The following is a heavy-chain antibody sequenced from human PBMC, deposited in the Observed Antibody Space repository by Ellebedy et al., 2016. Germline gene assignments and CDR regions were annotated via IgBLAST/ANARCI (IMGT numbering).Heavy chain of an antibody. CDR2: IKSKTDGGAA. V-gene: IGHV3-15*01. J-gene: IGHJ4*02. Sequence: GGSLRLSCAASGFTFSNAWMNWVRQAPGKGLEWVGRIKSKTDGGAADYAEPVKGRLTISRDASKNTLYLHMNSLKTEDTAVYFCTTVYRYNYDSVWGQGTLVTVSS. D-gene: IGHD5-18*01. CDR3: TTVYRYNYDSV. CDR1: GFTFSNAW.